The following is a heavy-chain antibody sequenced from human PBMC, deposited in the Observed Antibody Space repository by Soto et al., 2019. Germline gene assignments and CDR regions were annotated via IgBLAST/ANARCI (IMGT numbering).Heavy chain of an antibody. CDR2: ITADGGT. Sequence: EVQVLESGGGLVQPGGSLRLSCEGSEFTVSGHAMTWIRQAPGKGPEWVSIITADGGTYYTDSVKGRFAMSRDTSENTLYLQMNSLGAEDTAAYYCAPHVSCSGGSCQYDAFAIRGQGTMVTVSS. V-gene: IGHV3-23*01. J-gene: IGHJ3*02. CDR1: EFTVSGHA. CDR3: APHVSCSGGSCQYDAFAI. D-gene: IGHD2-15*01.